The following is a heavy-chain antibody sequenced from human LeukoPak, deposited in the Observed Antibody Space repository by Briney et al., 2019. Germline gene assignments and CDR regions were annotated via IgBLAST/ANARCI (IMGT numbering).Heavy chain of an antibody. CDR1: GFIFSSYD. Sequence: GGSLRLSCAASGFIFSSYDIYWVRQAPGKGLEWVAIVSGDAGKINYADSVKSRCTISRDNAKNTLYLQMNSLRADDTAVYYCARSPKAKAVIYWFDPWGRGTLVTVSS. D-gene: IGHD2/OR15-2a*01. CDR3: ARSPKAKAVIYWFDP. V-gene: IGHV3-30*07. CDR2: VSGDAGKI. J-gene: IGHJ5*02.